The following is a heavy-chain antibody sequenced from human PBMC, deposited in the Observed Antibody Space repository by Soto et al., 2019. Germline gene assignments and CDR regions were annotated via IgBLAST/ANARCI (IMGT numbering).Heavy chain of an antibody. V-gene: IGHV1-18*01. Sequence: GASVKVSCTASGYTFANYGISWVRQAPGQGLEWMGWISAHNGNTKYAQKVQDRVTMTTDTSTSTAYMELRSLRSDDTAVYYCARDGAILTGYPRYWGQGTLVTVSS. J-gene: IGHJ4*02. D-gene: IGHD3-9*01. CDR1: GYTFANYG. CDR3: ARDGAILTGYPRY. CDR2: ISAHNGNT.